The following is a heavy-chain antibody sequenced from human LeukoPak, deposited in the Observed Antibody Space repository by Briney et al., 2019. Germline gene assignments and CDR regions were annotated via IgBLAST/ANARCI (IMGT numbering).Heavy chain of an antibody. D-gene: IGHD3-22*01. CDR3: AKAGVRYFDSSGLYAFDF. V-gene: IGHV4-39*01. J-gene: IGHJ3*01. Sequence: SETLSLICAVSGGSISSTSYYWAWIRQPPGKGLEWIGTIYYSGNTYHNPSLKSRVTMSVDTSRNQFSLKLSSVDAADTAVYYCAKAGVRYFDSSGLYAFDFWGQGTTVTVSS. CDR2: IYYSGNT. CDR1: GGSISSTSYY.